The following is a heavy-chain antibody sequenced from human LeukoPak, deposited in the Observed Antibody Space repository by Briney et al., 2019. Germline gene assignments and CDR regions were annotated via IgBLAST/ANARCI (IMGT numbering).Heavy chain of an antibody. CDR2: INHSGST. V-gene: IGHV4-34*01. D-gene: IGHD3-22*01. CDR1: GGSFSGYY. J-gene: IGHJ4*02. Sequence: SETLSLACAVYGGSFSGYYWSWIRQPPGKGLEWIGEINHSGSTNYNPSLKSRVTISVDTSKNQFSLKLSSVTAADTAVYYCARIMTYYYDSSGQTRRYYFDYWGQGTLVTVPS. CDR3: ARIMTYYYDSSGQTRRYYFDY.